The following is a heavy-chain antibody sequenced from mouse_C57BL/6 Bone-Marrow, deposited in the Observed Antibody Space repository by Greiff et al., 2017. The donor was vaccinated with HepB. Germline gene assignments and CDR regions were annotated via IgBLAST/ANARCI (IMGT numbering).Heavy chain of an antibody. V-gene: IGHV1-19*01. J-gene: IGHJ3*01. D-gene: IGHD2-4*01. CDR2: INPYNGGT. Sequence: DVQLQESGPVLVKPGASVKMSCKASGYTFTDYYMNWVKQSHGKSLEWIGVINPYNGGTSYNQKFKGKATLTVDKSSSTAYMELNSLTSEDSAVYYCARSGYDYDPWFAYWGQGTLVTVSA. CDR1: GYTFTDYY. CDR3: ARSGYDYDPWFAY.